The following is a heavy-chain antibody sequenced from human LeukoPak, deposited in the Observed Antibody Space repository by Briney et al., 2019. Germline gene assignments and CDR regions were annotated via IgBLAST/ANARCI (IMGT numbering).Heavy chain of an antibody. J-gene: IGHJ6*03. CDR2: VYHTGTA. Sequence: SVTLSLTCAVSGYSINSGYYWGWIRRPPGEGLEWIGSVYHTGTAYYNPSLESRSTISLDRSKSQVSLKVSPLTAADTAVYYCVRDGPYRITNMDVWGKGTTVTVSS. CDR1: GYSINSGYY. V-gene: IGHV4-38-2*02. CDR3: VRDGPYRITNMDV.